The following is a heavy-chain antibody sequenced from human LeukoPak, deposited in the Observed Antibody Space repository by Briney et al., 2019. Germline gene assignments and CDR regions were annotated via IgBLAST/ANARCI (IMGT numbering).Heavy chain of an antibody. CDR3: ARGGQQWLSTNYYYYGMDV. D-gene: IGHD6-19*01. CDR2: IIPILGIT. V-gene: IGHV1-69*04. Sequence: ASVKVSCKASGGTFSSYAFSWVRQAPGQGLGWMGRIIPILGITNYAQKFQGRVTITADTSTSTAYMELSSLRSDDTAVYYCARGGQQWLSTNYYYYGMDVWGQGTTVTVSS. J-gene: IGHJ6*02. CDR1: GGTFSSYA.